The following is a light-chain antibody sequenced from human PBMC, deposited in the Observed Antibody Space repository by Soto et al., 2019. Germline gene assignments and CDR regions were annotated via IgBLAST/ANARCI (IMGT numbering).Light chain of an antibody. Sequence: IVVTQSPSTLAVSTGEKATLSCRASQDINTYLGWYQQKPGQPPRLLIYDASNRASGIPARFSGSGSGTDFTLTIDTLEPEDFAIYYCQQRYNWPLTFGAGTKVDIK. J-gene: IGKJ4*01. CDR1: QDINTY. CDR3: QQRYNWPLT. CDR2: DAS. V-gene: IGKV3-11*01.